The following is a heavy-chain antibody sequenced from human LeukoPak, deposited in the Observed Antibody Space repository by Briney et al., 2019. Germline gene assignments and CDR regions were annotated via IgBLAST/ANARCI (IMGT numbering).Heavy chain of an antibody. V-gene: IGHV1-69*06. D-gene: IGHD6-19*01. CDR1: GGTFSNYA. CDR2: ITPMFDAA. J-gene: IGHJ6*03. Sequence: ASVKVSCKASGGTFSNYAISWVRQAPGQGLEWMGGITPMFDAANYAQKFQDRVTITADKSTTTVYMELSSLRSEDTAIYYCARDVEQWLARDPYYFYMDVWGKGPRSPSP. CDR3: ARDVEQWLARDPYYFYMDV.